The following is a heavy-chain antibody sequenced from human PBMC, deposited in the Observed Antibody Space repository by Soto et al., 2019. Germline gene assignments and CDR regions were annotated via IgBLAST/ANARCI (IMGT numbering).Heavy chain of an antibody. CDR3: AKDYDYGDSLPFDY. V-gene: IGHV3-23*01. Sequence: EVQLLEAGGGLVQPGGSLRLSCAASGFTFRNYGMSWVRQAPGKGLEWLPAIAGIGDTAYYADSVRGRFTISRDNSKNTLYLQLNDLGAEDTAIYYCAKDYDYGDSLPFDYWGQGTLVTVSS. CDR1: GFTFRNYG. J-gene: IGHJ4*02. CDR2: IAGIGDTA. D-gene: IGHD4-17*01.